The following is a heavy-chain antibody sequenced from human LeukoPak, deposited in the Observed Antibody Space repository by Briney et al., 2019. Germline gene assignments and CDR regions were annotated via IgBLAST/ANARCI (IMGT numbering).Heavy chain of an antibody. Sequence: SETLSLTCTVSGGSISSYYWSWIRQPAGKGLEWIGRIYTSGSTNYNPSLKSRVTISVDTSKNQFSLKLSSVTAADTAVYYCAREQLGEPGDAFDIWGQGTMVTVSS. CDR3: AREQLGEPGDAFDI. CDR2: IYTSGST. J-gene: IGHJ3*02. CDR1: GGSISSYY. V-gene: IGHV4-4*07. D-gene: IGHD6-6*01.